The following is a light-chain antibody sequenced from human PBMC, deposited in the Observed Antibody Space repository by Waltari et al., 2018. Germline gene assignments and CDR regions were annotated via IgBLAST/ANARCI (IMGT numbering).Light chain of an antibody. V-gene: IGLV2-14*03. Sequence: SGSPGQSITLACTGTSSDVGGYNYVSWYQQHPGKAPKLMIYDVSYRPSGVSNRFSGSKSANTAFLTISGLQAEDEGEYHCGSYSSSSPLVFGGGTKLTVL. CDR1: SSDVGGYNY. J-gene: IGLJ2*01. CDR2: DVS. CDR3: GSYSSSSPLV.